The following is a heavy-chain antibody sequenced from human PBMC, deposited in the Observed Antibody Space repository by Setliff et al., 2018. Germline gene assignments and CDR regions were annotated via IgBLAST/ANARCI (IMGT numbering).Heavy chain of an antibody. D-gene: IGHD3-10*01. J-gene: IGHJ1*01. CDR2: ISGSSVDT. CDR3: AKVGKSGTWDQYFQY. CDR1: GFTFGSYA. V-gene: IGHV3-23*01. Sequence: GGSLRLSCVASGFTFGSYAMSWVRQTPGKGLEWVSTISGSSVDTYYADSVKGRFTISRDNSKNMLSLQMNSLRADDTAVYYYAKVGKSGTWDQYFQYWGQGTLVTVSS.